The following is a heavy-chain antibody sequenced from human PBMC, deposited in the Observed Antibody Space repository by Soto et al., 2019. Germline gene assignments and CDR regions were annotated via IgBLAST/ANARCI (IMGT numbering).Heavy chain of an antibody. CDR1: GFTFRTYA. D-gene: IGHD1-1*01. J-gene: IGHJ4*02. V-gene: IGHV3-23*01. Sequence: EVQLLESGGGLVQPGGSLRLACAASGFTFRTYALTCVRQAPGMGLAWVSATSGSGGSTYYADSVKGRFTISRDNSKYTLYLQRNNLRAEDTAVYYGANEYDGHLGQGTLVIVSS. CDR2: TSGSGGST. CDR3: ANEYDGH.